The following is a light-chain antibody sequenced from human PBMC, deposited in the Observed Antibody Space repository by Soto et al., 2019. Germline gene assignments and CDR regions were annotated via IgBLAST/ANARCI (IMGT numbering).Light chain of an antibody. Sequence: QSGLTQPPSASGSPGQSITISCSGSTSHIGRNTVNWYQCLPGTAPKVLIYRNSHRPPGVPDRFAGSLSGSSASLAIDGLQSEDEADYYCAVWDDNLRAVVFGGGTKVTVL. J-gene: IGLJ2*01. CDR3: AVWDDNLRAVV. V-gene: IGLV1-44*01. CDR1: TSHIGRNT. CDR2: RNS.